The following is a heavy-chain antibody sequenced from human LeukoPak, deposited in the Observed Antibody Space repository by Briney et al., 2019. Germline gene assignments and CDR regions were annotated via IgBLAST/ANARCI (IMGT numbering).Heavy chain of an antibody. Sequence: SETLSLTCTVSGDSISSYYWNWIRQSPGKGLEWIEYIYDSGSTNYNPSLKSRVTISVDTSKHQFSLNLRSATAADTAVYYCAASGTYSNWFDPWGQGTLVIVSS. V-gene: IGHV4-59*01. D-gene: IGHD1-26*01. CDR3: AASGTYSNWFDP. J-gene: IGHJ5*02. CDR2: IYDSGST. CDR1: GDSISSYY.